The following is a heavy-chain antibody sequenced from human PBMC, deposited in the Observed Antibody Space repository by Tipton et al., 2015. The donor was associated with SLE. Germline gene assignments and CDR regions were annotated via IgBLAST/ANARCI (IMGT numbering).Heavy chain of an antibody. CDR1: GFTFSNYA. CDR3: AKEGDWYFDL. V-gene: IGHV3-30*04. Sequence: SLRLSCAASGFTFSNYAMHWVRQAPGKGLEWVAVISYDGSNKYYADSVQGRFTISRDNSKNTLYLQMNSLSAEDTAVYYCAKEGDWYFDLWGRGTLVTVSS. J-gene: IGHJ2*01. CDR2: ISYDGSNK.